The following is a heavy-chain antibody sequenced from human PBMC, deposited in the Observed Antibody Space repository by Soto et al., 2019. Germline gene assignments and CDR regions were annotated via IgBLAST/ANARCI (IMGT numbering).Heavy chain of an antibody. CDR1: GFTFSSYA. CDR3: TTVTVVNVHSDY. CDR2: IKSKSEGETT. D-gene: IGHD3-10*02. J-gene: IGHJ4*02. V-gene: IGHV3-15*01. Sequence: GGSLRLSCAASGFTFSSYAMSWVRQAPGKGLEWVGRIKSKSEGETTDYAAPVKGRFTISRDDSKNTLYLQMDSLRTEDTAVYYCTTVTVVNVHSDYWGQGTLVTVSS.